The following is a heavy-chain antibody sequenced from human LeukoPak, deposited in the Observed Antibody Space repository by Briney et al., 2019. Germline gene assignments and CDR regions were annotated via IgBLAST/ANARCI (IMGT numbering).Heavy chain of an antibody. CDR3: ATREFRRGSSRAAR. Sequence: SETLSLTCAVSGDSFSGYYWSWIRQPPGKGLEWIAEINHRGTTNYNPSLKSRVTISVDTSKNQFSLKLSSVTAADTAVYYCATREFRRGSSRAARWGQGTLVTVSS. J-gene: IGHJ4*02. D-gene: IGHD6-6*01. CDR1: GDSFSGYY. V-gene: IGHV4-34*01. CDR2: INHRGTT.